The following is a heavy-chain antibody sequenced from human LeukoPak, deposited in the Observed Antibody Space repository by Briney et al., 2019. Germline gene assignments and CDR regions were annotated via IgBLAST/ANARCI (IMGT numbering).Heavy chain of an antibody. CDR3: ARGGIQVCGIDETDH. V-gene: IGHV3-13*01. Sequence: PGGSLRLSCAASGFTFTNYDMHWVRQATGRALEWVSAIGIRGDTYYPGSVKGRFTISRENAKSSLYLQMNSLRAEDTAVYYCARGGIQVCGIDETDHWGQGTLVTVSS. CDR1: GFTFTNYD. D-gene: IGHD5-18*01. CDR2: IGIRGDT. J-gene: IGHJ4*02.